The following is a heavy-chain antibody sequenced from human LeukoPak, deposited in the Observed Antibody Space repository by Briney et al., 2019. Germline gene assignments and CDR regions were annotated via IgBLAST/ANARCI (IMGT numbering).Heavy chain of an antibody. V-gene: IGHV4-34*01. CDR2: INHSGST. Sequence: SETLSLTCAVYGGSFSGYYWSWIRQPPGKGLEWIGEINHSGSTNYNPSLKSRVTISVDTSKNQFSLKLSSVTAADTAVYYCARVEISCGWYGDDAFDIWGQGTMVTVSS. CDR3: ARVEISCGWYGDDAFDI. J-gene: IGHJ3*02. CDR1: GGSFSGYY. D-gene: IGHD6-19*01.